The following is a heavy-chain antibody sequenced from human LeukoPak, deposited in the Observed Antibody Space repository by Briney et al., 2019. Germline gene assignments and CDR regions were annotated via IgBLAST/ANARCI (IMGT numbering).Heavy chain of an antibody. J-gene: IGHJ6*03. V-gene: IGHV4-4*07. CDR1: GGSISSYY. CDR3: ARDLYSSSWPGNYYYMDV. CDR2: IYTSGST. Sequence: SETLSLTCTVSGGSISSYYWSWIRQPAGKGLEWIGRIYTSGSTNYNPSLKSRVTMSVDTSKNQFSLKLGSVTAADTAVYYCARDLYSSSWPGNYYYMDVWGKGTTVTVSS. D-gene: IGHD6-13*01.